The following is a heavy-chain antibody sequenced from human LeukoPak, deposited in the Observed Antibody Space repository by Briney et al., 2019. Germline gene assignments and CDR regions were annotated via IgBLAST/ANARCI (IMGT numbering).Heavy chain of an antibody. CDR2: IYTSGST. CDR1: GGSISAYW. V-gene: IGHV4-4*07. CDR3: ARDGKSFDY. Sequence: SETLSLTCTVSGGSISAYWWNWIRQPAGKGLEWIGRIYTSGSTNYNSSLKSRVTMSIDTSTNQFSLKLSSVTAADTAVYYCARDGKSFDYWGQGTLVTVSS. D-gene: IGHD3-16*02. J-gene: IGHJ4*02.